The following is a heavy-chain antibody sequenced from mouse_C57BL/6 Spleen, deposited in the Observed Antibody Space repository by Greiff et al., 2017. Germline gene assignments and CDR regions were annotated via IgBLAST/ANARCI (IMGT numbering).Heavy chain of an antibody. J-gene: IGHJ3*01. CDR1: GFTFSDYS. CDR3: AREELSGTLFAY. CDR2: INYDGSST. D-gene: IGHD4-1*01. Sequence: EVKVVESEGGLVQPGSSMKLSCTASGFTFSDYSMAWVRQVPEKGLEWVANINYDGSSTYYLDSLKSRFIFSRDNAKNILYLQLSSLKSEDTATYYCAREELSGTLFAYWGQGTLVTVSA. V-gene: IGHV5-16*01.